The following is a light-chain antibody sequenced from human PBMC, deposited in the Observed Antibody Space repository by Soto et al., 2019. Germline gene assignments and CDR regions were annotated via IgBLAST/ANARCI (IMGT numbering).Light chain of an antibody. Sequence: EIVMTQSPAALSVSPGERATLSCRASQSVSSNLAWYQQKPGQAPRLLIYGASSRATGIPDRFSGTGSETDFTLTISRLEPEDFAVYYCQQYGSSPPLSFGGGTKVDIK. CDR3: QQYGSSPPLS. CDR2: GAS. CDR1: QSVSSN. J-gene: IGKJ4*01. V-gene: IGKV3-20*01.